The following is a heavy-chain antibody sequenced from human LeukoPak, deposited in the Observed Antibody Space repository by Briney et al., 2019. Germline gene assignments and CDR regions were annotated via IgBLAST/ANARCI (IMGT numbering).Heavy chain of an antibody. CDR2: IYYSGST. CDR3: ARDIAARPIID. Sequence: SETLSLTCTVSGGSISSHYWSWIRQPPGKGLEWIGYIYYSGSTNYNPSLKSRVTISVDTSKNQFSLKLSSVTPADTAVYYCARDIAARPIIDWGQGTLVTVSS. V-gene: IGHV4-59*11. J-gene: IGHJ4*02. CDR1: GGSISSHY. D-gene: IGHD6-6*01.